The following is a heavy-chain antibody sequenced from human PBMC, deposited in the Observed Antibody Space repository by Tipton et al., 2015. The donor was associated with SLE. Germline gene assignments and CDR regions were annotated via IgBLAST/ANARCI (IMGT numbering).Heavy chain of an antibody. CDR3: ARDRVGGTYDY. V-gene: IGHV3-64*01. CDR1: GFSFSSYA. Sequence: SLRLSCAASGFSFSSYAMHWLRQAPGKGPEYVSAISSDGGATYYANSVKGRFTISRDNSKNTLYLQMGSLRAEDMAVYYCARDRVGGTYDYWGQGTLVTVSP. J-gene: IGHJ4*02. D-gene: IGHD1-26*01. CDR2: ISSDGGAT.